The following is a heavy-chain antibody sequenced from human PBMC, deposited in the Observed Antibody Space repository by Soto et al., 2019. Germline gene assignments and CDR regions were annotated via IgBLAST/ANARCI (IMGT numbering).Heavy chain of an antibody. Sequence: HGGCVRICCAASRIVDLSGSMIWVRKAPGKGLEWVSSISSSSSYIYYADSVKGRFTISRDNAKNSLYLQMNSLRAEDTAVYYCARALNPDVWGKGTTVTVPS. V-gene: IGHV3-21*01. CDR2: ISSSSSYI. CDR1: RIVDLSGS. J-gene: IGHJ6*04. CDR3: ARALNPDV.